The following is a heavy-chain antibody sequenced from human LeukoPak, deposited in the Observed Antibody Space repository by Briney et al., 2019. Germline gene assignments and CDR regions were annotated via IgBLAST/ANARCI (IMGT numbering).Heavy chain of an antibody. D-gene: IGHD3-3*01. CDR3: TSRRSIWRAFDI. J-gene: IGHJ3*02. CDR2: IRSKAYGGTT. Sequence: PGGSLRLSCAASGFTFSNAWMSWVRQAPGKGLEWVGFIRSKAYGGTTEYAASVKGRFTISRDDSKSIAYLQMNSLKTEDTAVYYCTSRRSIWRAFDIWGQGTMVTVSS. V-gene: IGHV3-49*04. CDR1: GFTFSNAW.